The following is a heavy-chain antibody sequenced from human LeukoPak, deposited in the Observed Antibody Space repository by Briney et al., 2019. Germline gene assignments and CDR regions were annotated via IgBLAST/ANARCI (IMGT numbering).Heavy chain of an antibody. CDR2: IKQDGSEK. Sequence: GGSLRLSCAASGFAFSSYWMIWVRQAPGKGLEWVANIKQDGSEKYYVDSVKGRFTISRDSAKNPLYLQMNSLRVEDTAVYYCARGSCSTTSCLEVYWGQGTLVTVSS. CDR1: GFAFSSYW. CDR3: ARGSCSTTSCLEVY. V-gene: IGHV3-7*01. J-gene: IGHJ4*02. D-gene: IGHD2-2*01.